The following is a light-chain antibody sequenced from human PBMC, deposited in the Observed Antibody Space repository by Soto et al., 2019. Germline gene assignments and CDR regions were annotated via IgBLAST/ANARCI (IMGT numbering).Light chain of an antibody. J-gene: IGKJ1*01. CDR2: AAS. V-gene: IGKV1-39*01. CDR1: QSISSY. CDR3: QQSYSTPWT. Sequence: DIQMTQSPSSLSASVEDRVTITCRAIQSISSYLNWYQQKPGKAPKLLIYAASSLQSGVPSRFSGSGSGTDFTLTISSLQPEDFATYYCQQSYSTPWTLGQGTKVEIK.